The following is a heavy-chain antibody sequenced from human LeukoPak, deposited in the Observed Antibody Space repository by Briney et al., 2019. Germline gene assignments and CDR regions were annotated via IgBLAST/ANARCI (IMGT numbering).Heavy chain of an antibody. Sequence: PSETLSLTCTVSGGSITSYYWSWIRQPPGKGLECIGYIYYSGSTYYNPSLKSRVTISVDTSKNQFSLKLSSVTTADTAVYYCARVRRDGYNSPDYWGQGTLVTVSS. CDR1: GGSITSYY. D-gene: IGHD5-24*01. CDR3: ARVRRDGYNSPDY. J-gene: IGHJ4*02. V-gene: IGHV4-59*01. CDR2: IYYSGST.